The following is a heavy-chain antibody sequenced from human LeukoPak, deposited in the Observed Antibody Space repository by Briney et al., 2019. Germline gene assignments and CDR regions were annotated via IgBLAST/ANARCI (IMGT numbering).Heavy chain of an antibody. J-gene: IGHJ5*02. Sequence: SETLSLTCTVSGDSFSSSNFFWGWIRQSPGKGLEWIGSFHYGGSAFYNPSLKSRVIISVDTSNNHFSLELTSVTAADSAVYYCARHEYQVFPPANWFDPWGQGTLVTVSS. D-gene: IGHD6-6*01. V-gene: IGHV4-39*02. CDR1: GDSFSSSNFF. CDR3: ARHEYQVFPPANWFDP. CDR2: FHYGGSA.